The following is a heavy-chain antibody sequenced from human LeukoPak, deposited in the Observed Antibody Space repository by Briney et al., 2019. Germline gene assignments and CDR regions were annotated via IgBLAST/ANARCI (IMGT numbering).Heavy chain of an antibody. CDR2: INPNSGGT. Sequence: ASVKVSCKASGYTFTGYYIHWVRQAPGQGLEWMGWINPNSGGTNYAQKFQGRVTMTRDTSISTAYMELSRLRSDDTAVYYCARWMATVTTPDYWGQGTLVTVSS. J-gene: IGHJ4*02. V-gene: IGHV1-2*02. CDR1: GYTFTGYY. D-gene: IGHD4-11*01. CDR3: ARWMATVTTPDY.